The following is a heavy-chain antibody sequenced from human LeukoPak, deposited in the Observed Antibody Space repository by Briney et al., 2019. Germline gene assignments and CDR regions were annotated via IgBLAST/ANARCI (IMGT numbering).Heavy chain of an antibody. CDR2: MNPNSGNT. CDR1: GYTFTSYG. CDR3: ARGAYGSGKYYYMDV. D-gene: IGHD3-10*01. J-gene: IGHJ6*03. Sequence: ASAKVSCKASGYTFTSYGISWVRQATGQGLEGMGWMNPNSGNTGYAQKFQGRVTITRNTSISTAYMELSSLRSEDTAVYYCARGAYGSGKYYYMDVWGKGTTVTVSS. V-gene: IGHV1-8*03.